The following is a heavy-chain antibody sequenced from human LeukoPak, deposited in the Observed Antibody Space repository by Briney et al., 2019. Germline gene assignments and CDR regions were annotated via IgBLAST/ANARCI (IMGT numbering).Heavy chain of an antibody. CDR2: ISGSGVTT. CDR3: TRGSYGDYEY. D-gene: IGHD4-17*01. V-gene: IGHV3-23*01. Sequence: PGGSLRLSCAASGFTFSSYAMSWVRQAPGKGLEWVSVISGSGVTTYYADSVKGRFTISRDNAQNSLYLQMNSLRAEDTAVYYCTRGSYGDYEYWGQGTLVTVSS. CDR1: GFTFSSYA. J-gene: IGHJ4*02.